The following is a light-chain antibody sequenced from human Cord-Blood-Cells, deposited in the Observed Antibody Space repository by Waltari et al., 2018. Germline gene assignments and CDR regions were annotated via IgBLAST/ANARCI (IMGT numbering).Light chain of an antibody. CDR2: DAS. J-gene: IGKJ5*01. V-gene: IGKV3-11*01. CDR1: QSVSSY. CDR3: QQRSNWPPIT. Sequence: EIVLTQSPATLSLSPGERATLSCRASQSVSSYLAWYQQKPGQAPRLLIYDASNRATGIPARFSGSGSETDFTLTINSLEPEDFAVYYCQQRSNWPPITFGQGTRLEIK.